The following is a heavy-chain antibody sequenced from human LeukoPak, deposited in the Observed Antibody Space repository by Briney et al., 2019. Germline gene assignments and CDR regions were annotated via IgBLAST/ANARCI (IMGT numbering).Heavy chain of an antibody. CDR1: GFTFSSYA. J-gene: IGHJ3*02. Sequence: GGSLRLSCAASGFTFSSYAMSWVRQAPGKGLEWVSVISGGGVSTYYADSVKGRFTISRDDSKNTLYLHMNSLRAEDTAVYYCAKDRGDAFLGDAFDIWGQGTMVTVSS. D-gene: IGHD5-24*01. CDR3: AKDRGDAFLGDAFDI. CDR2: ISGGGVST. V-gene: IGHV3-23*01.